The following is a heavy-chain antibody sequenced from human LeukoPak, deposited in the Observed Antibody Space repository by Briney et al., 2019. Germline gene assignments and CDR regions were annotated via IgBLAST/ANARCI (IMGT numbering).Heavy chain of an antibody. V-gene: IGHV4-59*01. CDR2: IYYSGTT. D-gene: IGHD6-13*01. CDR1: GGSISSYY. Sequence: SETLSLTCTVSGGSISSYYWSWIRQPPGKGLEWIGYIYYSGTTNYNPSLESRVTISVDTSKNQFSLKLSSVSAADTAVYYCARGVYIAAAQYGYWGQGTLVTVSS. J-gene: IGHJ4*02. CDR3: ARGVYIAAAQYGY.